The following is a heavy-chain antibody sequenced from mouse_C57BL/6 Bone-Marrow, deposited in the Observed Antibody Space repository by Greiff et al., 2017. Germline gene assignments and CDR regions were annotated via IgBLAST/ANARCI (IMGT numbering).Heavy chain of an antibody. Sequence: EVQRVESGGGLVQPKGSLKLSCAASGFSFNTYAMNWVRQAPGKGLEWVARIRSKSNNYATYYADSVKDRFTISRDDSESMLYLQMNNLKTEDTAMYYCVRRWYYGSRYFDVWGTGTTVTVSS. CDR2: IRSKSNNYAT. CDR1: GFSFNTYA. J-gene: IGHJ1*03. CDR3: VRRWYYGSRYFDV. V-gene: IGHV10-1*01. D-gene: IGHD1-1*01.